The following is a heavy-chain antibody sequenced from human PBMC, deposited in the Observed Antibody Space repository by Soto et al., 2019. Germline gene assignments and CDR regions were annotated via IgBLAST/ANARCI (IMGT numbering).Heavy chain of an antibody. CDR1: GGSISSYY. CDR3: ASAPAGELLVYGMDV. J-gene: IGHJ6*02. CDR2: IYYSGST. D-gene: IGHD3-10*01. V-gene: IGHV4-59*01. Sequence: SETLSLTCTVSGGSISSYYWSWIRQPPGKGLEWIGYIYYSGSTNYNTSLKSRVTISVDTSKNQLSLKLSSVTAADTAWYYCASAPAGELLVYGMDVWGQGTTVTVSS.